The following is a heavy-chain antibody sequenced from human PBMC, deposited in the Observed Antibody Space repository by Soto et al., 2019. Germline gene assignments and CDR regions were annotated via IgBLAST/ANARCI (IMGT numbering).Heavy chain of an antibody. CDR1: GGSISSYY. CDR3: ARSITVIPYSFDY. V-gene: IGHV4-59*08. D-gene: IGHD3-22*01. Sequence: PSETLSLTCTVSGGSISSYYWSWIRQPPGKGLEWIGYIYYSGSTNYSPSLKSRVTTSVDTSKNQFSLKLSSVTAADTAVYYCARSITVIPYSFDYWGQGTLVTVSS. CDR2: IYYSGST. J-gene: IGHJ4*02.